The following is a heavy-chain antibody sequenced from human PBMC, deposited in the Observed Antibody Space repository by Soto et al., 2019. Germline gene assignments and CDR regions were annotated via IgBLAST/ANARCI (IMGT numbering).Heavy chain of an antibody. CDR1: GFTFSSNA. CDR3: AKRPYYGSGSFALAT. J-gene: IGHJ4*03. V-gene: IGHV3-23*01. D-gene: IGHD3-10*01. Sequence: EVRLLESGGGLVQPGGSLRLSCAGSGFTFSSNAMSWVRQAPGKGLEWVSSVSGDGYASDYADSVKGLFTVSRHNSKNTLYLQLNSLRAEDTAVYSCAKRPYYGSGSFALATWGQGTLVTVS. CDR2: VSGDGYAS.